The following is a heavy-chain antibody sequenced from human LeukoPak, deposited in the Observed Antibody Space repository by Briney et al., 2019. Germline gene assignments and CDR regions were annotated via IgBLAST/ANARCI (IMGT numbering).Heavy chain of an antibody. D-gene: IGHD3-22*01. CDR3: ARDDNYYDSSSYFQH. J-gene: IGHJ1*01. V-gene: IGHV4-39*07. Sequence: SETLSLTCTVSGGSISSSSYYWGWIRQPPGKGLEWIGSIYYSGSTYYNPSLKSRVTISVDTSKNQFSLKLSSVTAADTAVYYCARDDNYYDSSSYFQHWGQGTLVTVSS. CDR1: GGSISSSSYY. CDR2: IYYSGST.